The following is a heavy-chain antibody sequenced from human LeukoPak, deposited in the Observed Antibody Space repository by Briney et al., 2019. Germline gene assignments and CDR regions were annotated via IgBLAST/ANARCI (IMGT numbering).Heavy chain of an antibody. V-gene: IGHV3-20*04. CDR1: GFTFDDYG. CDR3: ARAGRKSRGVDIVRKKETGYYYYMDV. CDR2: INWNGGST. J-gene: IGHJ6*03. D-gene: IGHD2-15*01. Sequence: GGSLRLSCAASGFTFDDYGMSWVRQAPGKGLEWVSGINWNGGSTGYADPVKGRFTISRDNAKNSLYLQMNSLRAEDTAVYYCARAGRKSRGVDIVRKKETGYYYYMDVWGKGTTVTVSS.